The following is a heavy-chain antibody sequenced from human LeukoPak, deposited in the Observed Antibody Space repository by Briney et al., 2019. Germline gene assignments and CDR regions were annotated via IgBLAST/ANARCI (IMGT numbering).Heavy chain of an antibody. CDR3: ARDTAVIAYYYYGMDV. CDR2: INPSGGST. CDR1: GYTFTSYG. Sequence: ASVKVSCKASGYTFTSYGISWVRQAPGQGLEWMGIINPSGGSTSYAQKFQGRVTMTRDTSTSTVYMELTSLRSEDTAVYYCARDTAVIAYYYYGMDVWGQGTTVTVSS. V-gene: IGHV1-46*01. D-gene: IGHD5-18*01. J-gene: IGHJ6*02.